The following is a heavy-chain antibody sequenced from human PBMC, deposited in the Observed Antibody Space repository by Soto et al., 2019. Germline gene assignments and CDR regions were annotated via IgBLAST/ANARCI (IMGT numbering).Heavy chain of an antibody. CDR3: ARFWIVLVSPGIYTWIDS. J-gene: IGHJ5*01. CDR2: VFQSGRT. CDR1: GGSISSVGYS. V-gene: IGHV4-30-2*01. D-gene: IGHD2-2*01. Sequence: PSETLSLTCAVSGGSISSVGYSWGWIRQPPGTGLEWIGYVFQSGRTYYNPSLESRVTISIARSRNQFSLTLNSVTAADTAVYYCARFWIVLVSPGIYTWIDSWGQGTPVTVSS.